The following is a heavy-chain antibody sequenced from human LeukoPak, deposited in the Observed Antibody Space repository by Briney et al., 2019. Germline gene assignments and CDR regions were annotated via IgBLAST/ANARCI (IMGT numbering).Heavy chain of an antibody. J-gene: IGHJ5*02. CDR3: AREYYYCSGSYYLWFDP. CDR1: GFTFTGYS. CDR2: INPNSGGT. D-gene: IGHD3-10*01. V-gene: IGHV1-2*02. Sequence: ASVKVSCKASGFTFTGYSLHWVRQSPGQGLEWMVWINPNSGGTNYAQKFQSRVTMTRDTSINTAYLELSSLRSDDTAVYYCAREYYYCSGSYYLWFDPRGQGTLVTVSS.